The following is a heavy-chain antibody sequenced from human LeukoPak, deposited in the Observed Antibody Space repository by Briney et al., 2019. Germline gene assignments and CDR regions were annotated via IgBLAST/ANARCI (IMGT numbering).Heavy chain of an antibody. J-gene: IGHJ3*02. Sequence: PGGSLRLSCAASGFTFSSYWMHWVRQAPGKGLVWVSSINSDGSSTSYADSVKGRFTISRDNAKNTLYLQMNSLRAEDTAVYYCATGERHGFDIWGQGTMVTVSS. CDR3: ATGERHGFDI. V-gene: IGHV3-74*01. CDR2: INSDGSST. CDR1: GFTFSSYW.